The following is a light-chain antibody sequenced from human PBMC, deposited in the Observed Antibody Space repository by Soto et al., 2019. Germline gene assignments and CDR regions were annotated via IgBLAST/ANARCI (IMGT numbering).Light chain of an antibody. CDR2: SND. CDR3: ASWDDSLNGHV. V-gene: IGLV1-44*01. Sequence: QSALTHPPSSSGTPWQRVTVSCSGGSSNIASNTVNWYQQLPGTAPKLLIHSNDQRPSGVPDRFSASKSGTSASLAISGLQSEDEADYYCASWDDSLNGHVFGTGTKVT. J-gene: IGLJ1*01. CDR1: SSNIASNT.